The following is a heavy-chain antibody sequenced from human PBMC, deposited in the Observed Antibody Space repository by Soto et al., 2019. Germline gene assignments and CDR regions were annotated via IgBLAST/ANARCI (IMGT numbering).Heavy chain of an antibody. CDR1: GYTFTSYG. V-gene: IGHV1-18*01. J-gene: IGHJ5*02. CDR2: ISAYNGNT. CDR3: ARDDRDHQRKFDP. Sequence: QVQLVQSGAEVKKPGASVKVSCKASGYTFTSYGISWVRQAPGQGLEWMGWISAYNGNTNYAQQLQGRVTMPTDTATSTAYMERRSLRSDYSAVYYCARDDRDHQRKFDPCGHVTLVTVSA. D-gene: IGHD3-22*01.